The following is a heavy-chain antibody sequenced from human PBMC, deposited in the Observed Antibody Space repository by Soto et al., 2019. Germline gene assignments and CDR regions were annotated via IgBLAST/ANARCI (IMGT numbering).Heavy chain of an antibody. D-gene: IGHD4-17*01. CDR3: ASPLGPCTTVPAFGY. V-gene: IGHV5-51*01. J-gene: IGHJ4*02. CDR2: IYPGDSDT. Sequence: GESLKISCKGSGYSFTSYWIGWVRQVPGKGLEWMGIIYPGDSDTRYSLSFQGQVTISADKSISTAYLQWSSLKASDPPMYHCASPLGPCTTVPAFGYWGQGTLVTVSS. CDR1: GYSFTSYW.